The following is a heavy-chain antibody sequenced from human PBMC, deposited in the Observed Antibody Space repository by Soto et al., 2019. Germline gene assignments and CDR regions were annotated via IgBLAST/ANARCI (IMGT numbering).Heavy chain of an antibody. CDR3: ARSVAFPGGHIDY. CDR2: VYYTGST. Sequence: KTSETLSLTCSVSGGSISGSYWSWIRQSPGKGLEWLGYVYYTGSTNYSPSRRSRVSISVDTSKNEFSLRLSSVTAADTAVYFCARSVAFPGGHIDYWGQGTQVTVSS. D-gene: IGHD2-8*02. V-gene: IGHV4-59*01. J-gene: IGHJ4*02. CDR1: GGSISGSY.